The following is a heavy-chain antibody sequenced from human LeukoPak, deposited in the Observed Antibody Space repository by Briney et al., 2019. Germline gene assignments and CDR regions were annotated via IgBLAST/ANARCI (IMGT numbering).Heavy chain of an antibody. CDR1: GGSISSSSYY. CDR3: ARHVIAAAGSYYFDY. D-gene: IGHD6-13*01. Sequence: SETLSLTCTVSGGSISSSSYYWGWIRQPPGKGLEWIANIYYSGSTYYNPSLKSRVTISVDTSKNQFSLKLSSVTAADTAVYYCARHVIAAAGSYYFDYWGQGTLVTVSS. J-gene: IGHJ4*02. V-gene: IGHV4-39*01. CDR2: IYYSGST.